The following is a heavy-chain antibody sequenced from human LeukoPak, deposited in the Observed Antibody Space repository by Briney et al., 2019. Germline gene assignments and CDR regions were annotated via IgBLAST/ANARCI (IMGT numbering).Heavy chain of an antibody. V-gene: IGHV4-39*01. Sequence: PSETLSLTCTVSGGSISSSSYYWGWIRQPPGKGLEWIGSIYYSGSTYYNPSLKSRVTISVDTSKNQFSLKLSSVTAADTAVYYCARTEVVIMGLDYWGQGTLVTVSS. CDR1: GGSISSSSYY. D-gene: IGHD3-3*01. CDR3: ARTEVVIMGLDY. CDR2: IYYSGST. J-gene: IGHJ4*02.